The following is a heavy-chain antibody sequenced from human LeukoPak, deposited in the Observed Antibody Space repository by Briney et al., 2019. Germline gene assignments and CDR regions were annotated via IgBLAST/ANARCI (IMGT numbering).Heavy chain of an antibody. CDR3: ARLLASGLGGRNWYFDL. Sequence: PSETLSLTCAVYGGSFSGYYWSWIRQPPGKGLEWIGEINHSGSTNYNPSLKSRVTISVDTSKNQFSLKLSSVTAADTAVYYCARLLASGLGGRNWYFDLWGRGTLVTVSS. D-gene: IGHD2-15*01. V-gene: IGHV4-34*01. CDR1: GGSFSGYY. CDR2: INHSGST. J-gene: IGHJ2*01.